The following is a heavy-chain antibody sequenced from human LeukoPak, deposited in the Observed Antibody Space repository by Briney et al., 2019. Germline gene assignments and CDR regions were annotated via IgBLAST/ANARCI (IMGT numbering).Heavy chain of an antibody. D-gene: IGHD2-15*01. V-gene: IGHV3-48*01. J-gene: IGHJ5*02. CDR3: ARTTCSGGSCYYH. CDR1: GFTFSDYY. CDR2: ISSSSSTI. Sequence: GGSLRLSCAASGFTFSDYYMNWVRQAPGKGLEWVSYISSSSSTIYYADSVKGRFTISRDNAKNSLYLQMNSLRAEDTAVYYCARTTCSGGSCYYHWGQGTLVTVSS.